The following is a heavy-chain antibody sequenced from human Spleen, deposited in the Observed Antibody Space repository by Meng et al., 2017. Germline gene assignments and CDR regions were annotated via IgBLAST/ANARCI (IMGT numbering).Heavy chain of an antibody. Sequence: GGSLRLSCAASGLSFTDAWMSWVRQAPGKGLEWVGRIKRNSDGGTIDYAAPVKGRFTISRDDSKNTLYLQMDSLITEDTAVYFCATGAAAADHWGHGTLVTVSS. D-gene: IGHD6-13*01. CDR1: GLSFTDAW. J-gene: IGHJ4*01. CDR3: ATGAAAADH. CDR2: IKRNSDGGTI. V-gene: IGHV3-15*01.